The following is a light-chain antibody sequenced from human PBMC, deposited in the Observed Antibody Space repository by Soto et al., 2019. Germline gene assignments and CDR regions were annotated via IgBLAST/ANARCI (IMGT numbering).Light chain of an antibody. CDR3: FSYRSSSPFAV. CDR1: SGDVGNYNY. V-gene: IGLV2-14*03. Sequence: QSALTQPASVSGSPGQSITISCTGTSGDVGNYNYVSWYQQHPGKAPKLMLYDVTTRPSGISNRFSGSKSGNTASLTISGLQTEDEADYYCFSYRSSSPFAVFGGGTKLTVL. J-gene: IGLJ2*01. CDR2: DVT.